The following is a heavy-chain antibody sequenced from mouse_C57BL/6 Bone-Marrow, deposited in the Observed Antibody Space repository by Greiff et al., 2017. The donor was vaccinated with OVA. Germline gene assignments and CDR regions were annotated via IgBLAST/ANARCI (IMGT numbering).Heavy chain of an antibody. CDR1: GYTFTSYT. CDR2: INPSSGYT. D-gene: IGHD1-1*01. J-gene: IGHJ1*03. Sequence: VQLQQSGAELARPGASVKMSCKASGYTFTSYTMHWVKQRPGQGLEWIGYINPSSGYTNYNQKFKDKATLTADKSSSTACMQLSSLTSEDSAVYECARKVYGSSRYFDVWGTGTTVTVSS. V-gene: IGHV1-4*01. CDR3: ARKVYGSSRYFDV.